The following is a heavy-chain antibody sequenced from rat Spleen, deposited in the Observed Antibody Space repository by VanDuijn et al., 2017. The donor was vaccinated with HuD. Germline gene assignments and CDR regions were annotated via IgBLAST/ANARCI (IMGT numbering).Heavy chain of an antibody. Sequence: QVQLKESGPGLVQPSQTLSLTCTVPGFSLTNYGVIWVRQPPGQGLWWIAALWSGGSTSYNSALKYRLSIRSDTSKSQVLLKMNILQTEDTAMYFCARSAKYYYDGSYYYVHFDYWGQGVMVTVS. J-gene: IGHJ2*01. V-gene: IGHV2S8*01. D-gene: IGHD1-12*02. CDR3: ARSAKYYYDGSYYYVHFDY. CDR1: GFSLTNYG. CDR2: LWSGGST.